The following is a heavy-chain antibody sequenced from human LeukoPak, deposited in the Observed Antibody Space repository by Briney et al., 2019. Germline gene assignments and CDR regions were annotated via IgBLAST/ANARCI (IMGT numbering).Heavy chain of an antibody. CDR2: INANTGNP. CDR1: GYTFSTYA. D-gene: IGHD2-21*01. Sequence: ASVKVSCKASGYTFSTYAMNWVRQAPGQGLEWMGWINANTGNPTYAQGFTGRFVFSLDTSVSTAYLQISSLKTEDTAVYYCATLPLDCGGYSTCDVDYWGQGTLVTVSS. J-gene: IGHJ4*02. V-gene: IGHV7-4-1*02. CDR3: ATLPLDCGGYSTCDVDY.